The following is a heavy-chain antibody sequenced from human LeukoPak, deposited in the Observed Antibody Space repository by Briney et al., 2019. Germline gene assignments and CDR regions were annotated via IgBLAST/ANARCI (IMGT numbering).Heavy chain of an antibody. D-gene: IGHD6-19*01. Sequence: SETLSLTCTVSGGSISRSRDYWGWIRQPPGKGLEWIGSIYYSGSTYYNPSLKSRVTISGDTSKTRFSLKLNSVTAADTAVYYCARQQWLPFDYWGQGTLVTVSS. J-gene: IGHJ4*02. CDR3: ARQQWLPFDY. CDR1: GGSISRSRDY. V-gene: IGHV4-39*01. CDR2: IYYSGST.